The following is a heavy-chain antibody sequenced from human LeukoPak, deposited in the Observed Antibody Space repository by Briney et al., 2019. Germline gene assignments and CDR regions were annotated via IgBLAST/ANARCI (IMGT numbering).Heavy chain of an antibody. J-gene: IGHJ6*03. CDR3: GRDRVGQQLVGRKYYYYYMDV. Sequence: SESLTLSCAASGFSISSYYMNWIRQAPGKGLEWVSCIYYGGSTNYYASLKSRGTISVDNSNNQVSLKLSTVTAADTAVYYCGRDRVGQQLVGRKYYYYYMDVWGKGTTVSISS. D-gene: IGHD6-13*01. V-gene: IGHV4-59*12. CDR1: GFSISSYY. CDR2: IYYGGST.